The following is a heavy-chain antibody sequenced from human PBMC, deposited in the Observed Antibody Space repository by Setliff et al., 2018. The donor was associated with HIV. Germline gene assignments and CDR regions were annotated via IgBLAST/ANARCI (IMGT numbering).Heavy chain of an antibody. V-gene: IGHV1-69*13. Sequence: GASVKVSCKASGGTFSSYAISWVRQAPGQGLEWMGGIIPIFGTANYAQKFQGRVTITADESTSTAYMELSSLRSEATAVYYCARAHSGSYYYYYYMDVWGKGTTVTVSS. J-gene: IGHJ6*03. CDR3: ARAHSGSYYYYYYMDV. CDR1: GGTFSSYA. CDR2: IIPIFGTA. D-gene: IGHD1-26*01.